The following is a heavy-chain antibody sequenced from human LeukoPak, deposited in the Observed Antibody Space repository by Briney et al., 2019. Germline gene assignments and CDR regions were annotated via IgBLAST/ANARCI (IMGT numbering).Heavy chain of an antibody. CDR3: ARYYYDSSGYSHGMDV. J-gene: IGHJ6*02. V-gene: IGHV4-59*08. CDR2: INYSGGT. CDR1: GGSINSYY. D-gene: IGHD3-22*01. Sequence: SETLSLTCIVSGGSINSYYWSWIRQPPGKGLEWIGHINYSGGTKYNPSLKSRVTISVDTPKNRFSLKLSSVTAADTAVYYCARYYYDSSGYSHGMDVWGQGTTVTVSS.